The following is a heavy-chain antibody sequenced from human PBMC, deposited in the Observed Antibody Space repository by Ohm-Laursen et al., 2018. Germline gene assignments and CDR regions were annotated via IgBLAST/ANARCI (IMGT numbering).Heavy chain of an antibody. D-gene: IGHD3-16*01. CDR1: GDSIRSYY. J-gene: IGHJ5*02. Sequence: SETLSLTCTVSGDSIRSYYWSWIRQPPGKGLEWIGHIYYSGSTNYNPSLKSRVTISVDTSKNQFSLKLSSVTAADTAVYYCAGYDPRANWFDPWGQGTLVTVSS. CDR3: AGYDPRANWFDP. CDR2: IYYSGST. V-gene: IGHV4-59*01.